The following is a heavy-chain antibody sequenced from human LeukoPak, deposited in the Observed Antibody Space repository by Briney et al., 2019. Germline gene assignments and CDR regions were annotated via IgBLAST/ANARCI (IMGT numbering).Heavy chain of an antibody. V-gene: IGHV1-2*06. Sequence: ASVKVSCKASGYTFTGYYMHWVRQAPGQGLEWMGRINPNSGGTNYAQKFQGRVTMTRDTSISTAYMELSRLRSDDTAVYYCARDFPYYYGSGRCGDDFDYWGQGTLVTVSS. CDR1: GYTFTGYY. D-gene: IGHD3-10*01. J-gene: IGHJ4*02. CDR3: ARDFPYYYGSGRCGDDFDY. CDR2: INPNSGGT.